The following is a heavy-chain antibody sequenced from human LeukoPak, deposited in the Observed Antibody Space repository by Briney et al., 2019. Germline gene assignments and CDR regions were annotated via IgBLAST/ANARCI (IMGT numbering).Heavy chain of an antibody. D-gene: IGHD3-10*01. V-gene: IGHV1-2*06. CDR2: INPNSGGT. CDR3: ARLGIAGSWFDP. CDR1: GYTFTGYY. J-gene: IGHJ5*02. Sequence: ASVKVSCKASGYTFTGYYMHWVRQAPGHGLEWMGRINPNSGGTNYAQKFQGRVTMTRDTSISTAYMELSRLRSDDTAVYYCARLGIAGSWFDPWGQGTLVTVSS.